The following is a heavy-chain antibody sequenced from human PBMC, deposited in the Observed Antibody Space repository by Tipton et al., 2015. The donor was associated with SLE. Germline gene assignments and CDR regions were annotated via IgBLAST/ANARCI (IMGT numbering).Heavy chain of an antibody. J-gene: IGHJ6*03. D-gene: IGHD2/OR15-2a*01. V-gene: IGHV4-34*01. CDR1: GGSVSFSY. CDR2: INDSGST. Sequence: TLSLTCAVYGGSVSFSYWSWVRQPPGKGLEWIGEINDSGSTKYNPSLKSRVTISLNTSKTQFSLQLHSMTAADTAVYYCVRARFMRSPPNSFFYYMDVWGKGTTVTVSS. CDR3: VRARFMRSPPNSFFYYMDV.